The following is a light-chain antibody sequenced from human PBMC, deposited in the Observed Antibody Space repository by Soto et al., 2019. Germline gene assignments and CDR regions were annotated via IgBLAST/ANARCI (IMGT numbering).Light chain of an antibody. CDR1: SSDVGGYNY. V-gene: IGLV2-8*01. J-gene: IGLJ3*02. Sequence: QSALTQPPSASGSPGQSVTISCTGTSSDVGGYNYVSWYQQYPGKAPKLMIYDVIKRPSGVPDRFSGSKSGNTASLTVSGLQADDEADYYCSSYAGSNNFEVFGGGTKVTVL. CDR3: SSYAGSNNFEV. CDR2: DVI.